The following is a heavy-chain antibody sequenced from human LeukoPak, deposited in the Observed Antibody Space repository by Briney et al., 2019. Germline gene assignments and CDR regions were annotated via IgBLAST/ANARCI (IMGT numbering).Heavy chain of an antibody. V-gene: IGHV1-2*06. CDR3: ARVDITMIVVAELDAFDI. CDR1: GYTFTGHY. J-gene: IGHJ3*02. D-gene: IGHD3-22*01. CDR2: INPNSGGT. Sequence: ASVKVSCKASGYTFTGHYMHWLRQAPGQGLEWMGRINPNSGGTNYAHKFQGSVTITRDASISTAYMELSRLRSDDTAVYYCARVDITMIVVAELDAFDIWGQGTMVTVSS.